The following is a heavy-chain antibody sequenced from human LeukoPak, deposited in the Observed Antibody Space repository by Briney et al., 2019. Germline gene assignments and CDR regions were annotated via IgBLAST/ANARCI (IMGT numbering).Heavy chain of an antibody. Sequence: ASVNVSCKASGYTFTTYGISWVRQAPGQGLEWMGWISAYNGNTNYAQKLQGRVTMTSDTSTKTAYMELRSLRSNDTAVYYCASGYCSAGTCHGLLDFWGRGTLVIVSS. CDR3: ASGYCSAGTCHGLLDF. D-gene: IGHD2-15*01. V-gene: IGHV1-18*01. CDR1: GYTFTTYG. J-gene: IGHJ4*02. CDR2: ISAYNGNT.